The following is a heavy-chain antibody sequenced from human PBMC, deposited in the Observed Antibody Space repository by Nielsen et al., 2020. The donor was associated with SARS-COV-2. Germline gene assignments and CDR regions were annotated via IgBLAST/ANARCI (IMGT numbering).Heavy chain of an antibody. CDR1: GFTFDDYA. CDR3: ARNLESLAAAGTFIY. CDR2: ISWNSGSI. J-gene: IGHJ4*02. D-gene: IGHD6-13*01. V-gene: IGHV3-9*01. Sequence: GGSLRLSCAASGFTFDDYAMHWVRQAPGKGLEWVSGISWNSGSIGYADSVKGRFTISRDNAKNSLYLQMNSLRSDDTAVYYCARNLESLAAAGTFIYWGQGTLVTVSS.